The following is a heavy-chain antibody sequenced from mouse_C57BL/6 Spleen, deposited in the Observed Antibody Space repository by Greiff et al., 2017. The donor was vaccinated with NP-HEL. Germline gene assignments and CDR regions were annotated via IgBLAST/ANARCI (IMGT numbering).Heavy chain of an antibody. V-gene: IGHV1-18*01. Sequence: EVQLQQSGPELVKPGASVKIPCKASGYTFTDYNMDWVKQSHGKSLEWIGDINPNNGGTIYNQKFKGKATLTVDKSSSTAYMELRSLTSEDTAVYYCARSRYYGSSSYFDDWGQGTTLTVSS. CDR2: INPNNGGT. J-gene: IGHJ2*01. D-gene: IGHD1-1*01. CDR1: GYTFTDYN. CDR3: ARSRYYGSSSYFDD.